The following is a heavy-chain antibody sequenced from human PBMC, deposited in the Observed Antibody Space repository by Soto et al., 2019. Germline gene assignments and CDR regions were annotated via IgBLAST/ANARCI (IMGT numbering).Heavy chain of an antibody. CDR2: INHSGST. CDR3: ARGRSSGWFYYYYMDV. CDR1: GGSFSGYY. D-gene: IGHD6-19*01. V-gene: IGHV4-34*01. J-gene: IGHJ6*03. Sequence: SETLSLTCVVYGGSFSGYYWSWIRQPPGKGLEWIGEINHSGSTNYNPSLKSRVTISVDTSKNQFSLKLSSVTAADTAVYYCARGRSSGWFYYYYMDVWGKGTTVTVSS.